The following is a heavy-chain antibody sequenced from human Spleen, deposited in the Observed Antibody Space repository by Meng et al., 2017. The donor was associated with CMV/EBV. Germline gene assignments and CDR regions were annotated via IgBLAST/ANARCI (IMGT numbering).Heavy chain of an antibody. Sequence: GESLKISCKGSGYSFTNYWVGWVRQMPGKGLEWMGIIYPGDSDTRYSPSFQGQVTISADKSISTAYLRWSSLKASDTAMYYCARMAPRVPPYYFDYWGQGTLVTVSS. CDR3: ARMAPRVPPYYFDY. CDR2: IYPGDSDT. V-gene: IGHV5-51*01. D-gene: IGHD2-2*01. CDR1: GYSFTNYW. J-gene: IGHJ4*02.